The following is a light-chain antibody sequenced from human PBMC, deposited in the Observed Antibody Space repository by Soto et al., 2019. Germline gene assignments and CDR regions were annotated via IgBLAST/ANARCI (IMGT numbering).Light chain of an antibody. CDR3: QQYNTWPRT. J-gene: IGKJ1*01. CDR2: DAS. CDR1: QSVSSN. Sequence: EIVMTQSPATLSVSPGERATLSCRASQSVSSNLAWYQQKPGQAPRLLIYDASARATGIPARFSGSGSGTEFTLNISSLQSEDFAVYYCQQYNTWPRTFGQGTKVEIK. V-gene: IGKV3-15*01.